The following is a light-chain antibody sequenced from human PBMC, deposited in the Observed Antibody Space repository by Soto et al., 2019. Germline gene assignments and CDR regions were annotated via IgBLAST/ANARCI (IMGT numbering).Light chain of an antibody. CDR3: QQSYSTPYT. V-gene: IGKV1-39*01. CDR1: QSISSY. CDR2: AAS. J-gene: IGKJ2*01. Sequence: DIQMTQSPSSLSASVGDRVTITCRASQSISSYLNWYQQKPGKAPKLLIYAASSLQSGVPSRFSGSGSGTDFTLTISSLQPEDFATYYCQQSYSTPYTVGQGTKV.